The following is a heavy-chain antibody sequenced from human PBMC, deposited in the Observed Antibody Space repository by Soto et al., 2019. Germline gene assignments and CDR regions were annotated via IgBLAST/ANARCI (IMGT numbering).Heavy chain of an antibody. D-gene: IGHD6-25*01. J-gene: IGHJ4*02. Sequence: QVQLQESGPGLVKPSETLSLTCIVSGDSISSFYWSWIRQPPGKGLEGIGHIYYSGSTNSNPSLKSRVTISVDTSKNQFSLKLTSVTAADTAVYYCVRDVGQAARNVWGQGTLVTVSS. CDR1: GDSISSFY. CDR3: VRDVGQAARNV. V-gene: IGHV4-59*01. CDR2: IYYSGST.